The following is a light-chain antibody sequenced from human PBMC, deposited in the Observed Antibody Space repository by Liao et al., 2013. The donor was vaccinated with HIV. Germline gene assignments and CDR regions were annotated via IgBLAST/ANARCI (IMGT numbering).Light chain of an antibody. Sequence: SYELTQPPSVSVSPGQTAAITCSGHKLEDKYVCWYQHKPGQPPVPVIYRDTKRPSGIPERFSGSNSGDTATLTISGTQPLDEADYFCQVWDSSSDHVVFGGGTKLTVL. CDR3: QVWDSSSDHVV. CDR1: KLEDKY. J-gene: IGLJ2*01. CDR2: RDT. V-gene: IGLV3-1*01.